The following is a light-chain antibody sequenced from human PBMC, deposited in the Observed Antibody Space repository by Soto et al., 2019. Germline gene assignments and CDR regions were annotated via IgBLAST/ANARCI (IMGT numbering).Light chain of an antibody. J-gene: IGKJ5*01. Sequence: DIQMTQSPSSLSASVGDRVTITCRASQSISSYLNWYQQKQGKTPKLLIYAASSLQSGVPSRFSGSGSGTDFTLTISSLQPEDFETYYCQQSYSNPPTFGQGTRLEIK. CDR3: QQSYSNPPT. CDR2: AAS. V-gene: IGKV1-39*01. CDR1: QSISSY.